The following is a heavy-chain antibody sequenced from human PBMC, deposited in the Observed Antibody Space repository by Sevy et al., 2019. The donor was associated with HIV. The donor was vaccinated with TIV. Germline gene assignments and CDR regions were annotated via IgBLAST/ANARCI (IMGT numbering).Heavy chain of an antibody. V-gene: IGHV3-11*01. CDR3: ARDPNWQHMTDDRYYSLDV. D-gene: IGHD2-21*02. CDR2: ISMNGDAT. J-gene: IGHJ6*02. Sequence: GGSLRLSCAASGFIFTDYYMTWIRQLPEKGLEYISQISMNGDATNYADSVKGRFTVSRDNAKKSLYLQMDNLGVEETAVYYCARDPNWQHMTDDRYYSLDVWGQGTTVTVSS. CDR1: GFIFTDYY.